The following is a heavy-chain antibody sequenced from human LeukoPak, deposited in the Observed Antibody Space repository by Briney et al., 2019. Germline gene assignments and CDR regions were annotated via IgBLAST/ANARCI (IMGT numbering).Heavy chain of an antibody. CDR3: ARDFMTTVTTTLGDY. V-gene: IGHV1-2*02. CDR2: INPNSGGT. D-gene: IGHD4-17*01. CDR1: GYTFTGYY. Sequence: ASVKVSCKASGYTFTGYYMYWVRQAPGQGLEWMGWINPNSGGTNYAQKFQGRVTMTRDTSISTAYMELSRLRSDDTAVYYCARDFMTTVTTTLGDYWGQGTLVTVSS. J-gene: IGHJ4*02.